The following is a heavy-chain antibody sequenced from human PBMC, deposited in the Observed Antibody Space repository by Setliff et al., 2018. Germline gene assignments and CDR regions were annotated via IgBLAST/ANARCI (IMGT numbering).Heavy chain of an antibody. D-gene: IGHD7-27*01. Sequence: SLRLSCAASGFTFSSYSMNWVRQAPGKGLEWVSYISSSSITIYYADSVKGRFTISRDNAKNSLYLQMNSLRAEDTAVYYCARDQTPYNWGFNNAFDIWGQGTMVTVS. CDR1: GFTFSSYS. V-gene: IGHV3-48*01. CDR2: ISSSSITI. CDR3: ARDQTPYNWGFNNAFDI. J-gene: IGHJ3*02.